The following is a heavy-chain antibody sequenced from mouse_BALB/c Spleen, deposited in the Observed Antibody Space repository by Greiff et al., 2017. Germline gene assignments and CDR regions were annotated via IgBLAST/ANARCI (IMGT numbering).Heavy chain of an antibody. J-gene: IGHJ4*01. V-gene: IGHV5-9-4*01. D-gene: IGHD6-1*01. CDR3: ARGEAFQPPMDY. Sequence: EVQLVESGGGLVKPGGSLKLSCAASGFTFSSYAMSWVRQSPEKRLEWVAEISSGGSYTYYPDTVTGRFTISRDNAKNTLYLEMSSLRSEDTAMYYCARGEAFQPPMDYWGQGTSVTVSS. CDR1: GFTFSSYA. CDR2: ISSGGSYT.